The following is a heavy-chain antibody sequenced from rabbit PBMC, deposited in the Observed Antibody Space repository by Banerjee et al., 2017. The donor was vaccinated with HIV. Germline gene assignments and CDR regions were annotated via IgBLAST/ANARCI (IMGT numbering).Heavy chain of an antibody. CDR2: IYTSSGST. CDR3: ARRASNSYAGTTL. D-gene: IGHD4-2*01. Sequence: QSLEESGGGLVKPGGTLTLTCKASGIDFSSYYYMCWVRQAPGKGLEWIGCIYTSSGSTWYASWVNGRFTISKTSSTTVTLQMTSLTAADTATYFCARRASNSYAGTTLWGPGTLVTVS. CDR1: GIDFSSYYY. J-gene: IGHJ4*01. V-gene: IGHV1S40*01.